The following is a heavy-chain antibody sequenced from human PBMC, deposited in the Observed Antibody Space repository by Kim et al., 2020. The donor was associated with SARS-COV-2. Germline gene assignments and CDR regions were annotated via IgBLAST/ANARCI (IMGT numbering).Heavy chain of an antibody. J-gene: IGHJ4*02. V-gene: IGHV4-4*02. CDR3: ARAPDY. Sequence: HTGSTNYNPSLKRRVTISVDKSKNQFYLKLSSGTAADTAVYYWARAPDYWGQGTLVTVAS. CDR2: HTGST.